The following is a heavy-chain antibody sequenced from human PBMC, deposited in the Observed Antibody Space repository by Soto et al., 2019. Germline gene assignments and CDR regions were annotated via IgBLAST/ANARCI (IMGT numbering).Heavy chain of an antibody. Sequence: PGGSLRLSCAGSGLTFTNSEINWVRQAPGKGMEWISYIRPSGHIYYTDAVKGRFTISRDNAKNSLYLHMNSLGVEDTAVYYCAKERGPGVSATIVGDVWGQGILVTVSS. CDR1: GLTFTNSE. CDR3: AKERGPGVSATIVGDV. CDR2: IRPSGHI. J-gene: IGHJ3*01. V-gene: IGHV3-48*03. D-gene: IGHD2-21*01.